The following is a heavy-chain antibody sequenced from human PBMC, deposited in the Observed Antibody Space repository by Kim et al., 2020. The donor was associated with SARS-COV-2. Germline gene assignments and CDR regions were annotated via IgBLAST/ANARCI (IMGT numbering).Heavy chain of an antibody. D-gene: IGHD3-10*01. V-gene: IGHV4-38-2*02. CDR2: IYHSGST. Sequence: SETLSLTCTVSGYSISSGYYWGWIRQPPGKGLEWIGSIYHSGSTYYNPSLKSRVTISVDTSKNQFSLKLSSVTAADTAVYYCARARGVRGVIDWFDPWGQGTLVTVSS. J-gene: IGHJ5*02. CDR1: GYSISSGYY. CDR3: ARARGVRGVIDWFDP.